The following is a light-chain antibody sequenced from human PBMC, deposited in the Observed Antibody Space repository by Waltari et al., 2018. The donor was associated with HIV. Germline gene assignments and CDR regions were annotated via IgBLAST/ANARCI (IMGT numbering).Light chain of an antibody. CDR3: QQYHHFPFN. Sequence: DIQMTQSPSTLSVSVGDRLILTCRPSQHINTWLAWYRQKPGKAPELLIYRATSLQRGVPSRFSGGASGADFTLTIRSLQPDDVATYYCQQYHHFPFNFGPGTTVDI. CDR2: RAT. J-gene: IGKJ3*01. V-gene: IGKV1-5*03. CDR1: QHINTW.